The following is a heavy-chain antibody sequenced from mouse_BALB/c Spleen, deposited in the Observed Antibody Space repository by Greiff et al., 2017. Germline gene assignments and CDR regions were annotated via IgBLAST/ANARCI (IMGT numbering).Heavy chain of an antibody. CDR1: GFSLSTSGMG. J-gene: IGHJ2*01. CDR3: ARMNWVNFDY. Sequence: QVTLKVSGPGILQPSQTLSLTCSFSGFSLSTSGMGVSWIRQPSGKGLEWLAHIYWDDDKRYNPSLKSRLTISKDTSRNQVFLKITSVDTADTATYYCARMNWVNFDYWGQGTTLTVSS. CDR2: IYWDDDK. V-gene: IGHV8-12*01. D-gene: IGHD4-1*01.